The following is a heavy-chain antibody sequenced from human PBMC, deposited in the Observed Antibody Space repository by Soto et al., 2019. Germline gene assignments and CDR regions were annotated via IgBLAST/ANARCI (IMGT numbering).Heavy chain of an antibody. D-gene: IGHD1-26*01. CDR2: ISYDGSNK. J-gene: IGHJ4*02. V-gene: IGHV3-30-3*01. Sequence: VQLVESGGGVVQPGRSLRLSCAASGFTFSSYAMHWVRQAPGKGLAWVAVISYDGSNKYYADSVKGRFTTSRDNSKNTLYLQMNSLRAEDTAVYYCARESWWELLAGGYFDYWGQGTLVTVSS. CDR1: GFTFSSYA. CDR3: ARESWWELLAGGYFDY.